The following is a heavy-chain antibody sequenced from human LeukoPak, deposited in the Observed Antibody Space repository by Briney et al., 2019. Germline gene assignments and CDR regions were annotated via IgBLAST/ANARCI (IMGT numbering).Heavy chain of an antibody. D-gene: IGHD3-22*01. Sequence: GGSLRLSCAASGFTFSSYGMSWVRQAPGKGLEWVSAISGSGGKTYYADSVKGRFTISRDNSKNTLYLQMNSLRAEDTAVYYCAKMGLDYYASSGYYGYFDYWGQGTLVTVSS. CDR3: AKMGLDYYASSGYYGYFDY. J-gene: IGHJ4*02. CDR2: ISGSGGKT. V-gene: IGHV3-23*01. CDR1: GFTFSSYG.